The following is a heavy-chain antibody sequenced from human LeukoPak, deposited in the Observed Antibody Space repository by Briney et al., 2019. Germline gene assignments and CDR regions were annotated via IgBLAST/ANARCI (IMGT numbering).Heavy chain of an antibody. V-gene: IGHV3-23*01. CDR2: IVNSGGST. CDR1: GFAFSNYA. Sequence: GGSLRLSCVASGFAFSNYAMSWVRQAPGKGLEWVSGIVNSGGSTYYADSVRGRLTISRDNSKKTVYLQMSSLRGDDTAIYYCAKDRAGYSYGMFDSWGQGTLVTVSS. CDR3: AKDRAGYSYGMFDS. D-gene: IGHD5-18*01. J-gene: IGHJ4*02.